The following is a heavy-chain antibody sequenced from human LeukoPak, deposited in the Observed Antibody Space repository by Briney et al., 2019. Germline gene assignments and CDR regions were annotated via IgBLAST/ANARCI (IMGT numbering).Heavy chain of an antibody. D-gene: IGHD3-22*01. CDR1: GFTFSSYS. J-gene: IGHJ4*02. Sequence: GGSLRLSCAASGFTFSSYSMNWVRQAPGKGLEWVSSISSSSSYIYYADSVKGRFTISRDNAKNSLYLQMNSLRAEDTAVYYCARDGYYYDSSGYYEMDYWGQGTLVTVSS. CDR3: ARDGYYYDSSGYYEMDY. CDR2: ISSSSSYI. V-gene: IGHV3-21*01.